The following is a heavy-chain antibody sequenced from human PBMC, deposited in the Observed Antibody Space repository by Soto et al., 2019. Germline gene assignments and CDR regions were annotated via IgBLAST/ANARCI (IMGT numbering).Heavy chain of an antibody. D-gene: IGHD3-10*01. V-gene: IGHV3-74*01. CDR1: GFTFDYYW. J-gene: IGHJ3*01. CDR2: VHSDGTTT. CDR3: ARGDRGGFDL. Sequence: EVQLVESGGGLVQPGESLRLSCAASGFTFDYYWMHWVRQAPGKGLVWVSRVHSDGTTTTYADSVKGRFTISRDNARNTVSLRMIRRVAEDTAIYYCARGDRGGFDLWGHGTVVTVSS.